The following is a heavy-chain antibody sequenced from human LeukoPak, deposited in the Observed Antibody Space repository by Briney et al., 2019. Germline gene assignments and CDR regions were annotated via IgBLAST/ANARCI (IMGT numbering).Heavy chain of an antibody. Sequence: SETLSLTCTVSGGSISSSSYYWGWIRQPPGKGLEWIGSIYYSGSTYYNPSLKSRVTISVDTSKNQFSLKLSSVTAADTAVYYCARDLWGTTVTTDYFDSWGQGTLVTVSS. J-gene: IGHJ4*02. CDR3: ARDLWGTTVTTDYFDS. D-gene: IGHD4-17*01. V-gene: IGHV4-39*02. CDR2: IYYSGST. CDR1: GGSISSSSYY.